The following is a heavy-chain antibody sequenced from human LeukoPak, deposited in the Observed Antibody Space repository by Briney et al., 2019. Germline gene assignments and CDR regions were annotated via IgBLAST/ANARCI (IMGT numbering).Heavy chain of an antibody. CDR3: ARSKTGSAAAEE. D-gene: IGHD6-13*01. V-gene: IGHV1-18*01. J-gene: IGHJ4*02. CDR1: GYTFTNFG. CDR2: ISAYNGNT. Sequence: ASVTVSCKASGYTFTNFGISWVRQAPGQGLEWLGWISAYNGNTNYAQKLQGRVTMTTDTSTSTAYMEVRSLRSDDTAVYYCARSKTGSAAAEEWGQGTLVIVSS.